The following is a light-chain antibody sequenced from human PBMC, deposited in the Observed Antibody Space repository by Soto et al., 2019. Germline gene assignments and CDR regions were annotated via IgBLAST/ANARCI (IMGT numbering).Light chain of an antibody. J-gene: IGLJ3*02. V-gene: IGLV2-14*01. Sequence: QSALTQPASVSGSPGQSITISCTGTSSDVGGYNYVSWYQQHPGKAPKLMIYDVSNRPSGVSNRFSGSKSGNTASLTISGLQAEDEADYYCSSYTSGSTWVFGGGTKLTFL. CDR2: DVS. CDR1: SSDVGGYNY. CDR3: SSYTSGSTWV.